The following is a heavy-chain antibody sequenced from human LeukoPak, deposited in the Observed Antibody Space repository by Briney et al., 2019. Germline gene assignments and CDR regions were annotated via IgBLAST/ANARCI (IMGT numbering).Heavy chain of an antibody. J-gene: IGHJ4*02. CDR3: AKDVAPDSGWDLDY. CDR2: IYNSGAKT. V-gene: IGHV3-23*01. CDR1: GFTFSTYS. D-gene: IGHD6-19*01. Sequence: GGSLRLSCAASGFTFSTYSMTWVRQGPGKGLEWVSSIYNSGAKTFYADSVKGRFTISRDNSKNTLYLQMNSMRVEDTAVYYCAKDVAPDSGWDLDYWGQGTLVTVSS.